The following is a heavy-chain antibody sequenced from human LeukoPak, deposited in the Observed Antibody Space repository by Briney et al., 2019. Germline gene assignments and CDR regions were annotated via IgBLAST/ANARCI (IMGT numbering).Heavy chain of an antibody. J-gene: IGHJ4*02. Sequence: PGGSLRLSCAASGFTFSSYGMHWVRQAPGKGLEWVAVMWYDGSNKYYADSVKGRFTISRDNSKNTLYLQMNSLRAEDTAVYYCARDASYYDILTGYPGYWGQGTLVTVSS. CDR3: ARDASYYDILTGYPGY. CDR2: MWYDGSNK. D-gene: IGHD3-9*01. V-gene: IGHV3-33*01. CDR1: GFTFSSYG.